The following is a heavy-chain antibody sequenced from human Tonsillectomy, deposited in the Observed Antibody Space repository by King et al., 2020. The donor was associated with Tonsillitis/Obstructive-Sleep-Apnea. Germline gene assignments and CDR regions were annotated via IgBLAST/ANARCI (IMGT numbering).Heavy chain of an antibody. CDR1: GGTFSSYA. V-gene: IGHV1-69*04. D-gene: IGHD3-9*01. CDR3: ARDRRDKTGYYLIDY. Sequence: QLVQSGAEVKKPGSSVKVSCKASGGTFSSYAISWVRQAPGLGLEWMGRIIPILGTANYAQKFQAGVTITADKSTSTAYMELHSLRSEDTAVYYCARDRRDKTGYYLIDYWGKGPLATVP. J-gene: IGHJ4*02. CDR2: IIPILGTA.